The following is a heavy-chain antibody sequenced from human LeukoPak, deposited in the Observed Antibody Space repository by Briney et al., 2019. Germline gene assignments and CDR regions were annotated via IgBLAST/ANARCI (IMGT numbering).Heavy chain of an antibody. CDR3: AREAYSSSWYSEAFDI. V-gene: IGHV4-34*01. CDR2: INHSGST. J-gene: IGHJ3*02. D-gene: IGHD6-13*01. Sequence: SPSETLSLTCAVYGGSFSGYYWSWIRQPPGRGLEWIGEINHSGSTNYNPSLKSRVTISVDTSKNQFSLKLSSVTAADTAVYYCAREAYSSSWYSEAFDIWGQGTMVTVSS. CDR1: GGSFSGYY.